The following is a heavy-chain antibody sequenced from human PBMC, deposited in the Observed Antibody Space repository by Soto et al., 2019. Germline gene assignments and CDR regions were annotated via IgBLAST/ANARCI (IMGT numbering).Heavy chain of an antibody. D-gene: IGHD2-2*01. CDR1: GSIFSSYA. J-gene: IGHJ6*02. Sequence: AVKVSCKASGSIFSSYAISCVRQGPRQGLEWMGGIIPIFGTVSYAQKCQGRVTMTADESTSTGYMELSSLRSEDTAVYYCAREPVPQRYQNYGMDVWGQGTTVTVSS. V-gene: IGHV1-69*01. CDR3: AREPVPQRYQNYGMDV. CDR2: IIPIFGTV.